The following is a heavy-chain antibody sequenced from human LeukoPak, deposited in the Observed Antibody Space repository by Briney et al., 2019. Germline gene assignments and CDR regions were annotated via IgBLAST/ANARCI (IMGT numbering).Heavy chain of an antibody. CDR2: INPSDGST. J-gene: IGHJ6*03. V-gene: IGHV1-46*01. Sequence: GASVKVSCKASGYTFTSYYMHWVRQAPAQGLEWMGIINPSDGSTTYAQKFQGRVTMTRDMSTSKVYMELSSLRSEDTAVYYCARQKGRMVRGVIHYYYYMDVWGKGTTVTVSS. D-gene: IGHD3-10*01. CDR3: ARQKGRMVRGVIHYYYYMDV. CDR1: GYTFTSYY.